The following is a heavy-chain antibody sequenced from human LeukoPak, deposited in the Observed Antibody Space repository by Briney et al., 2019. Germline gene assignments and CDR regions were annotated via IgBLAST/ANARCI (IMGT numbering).Heavy chain of an antibody. CDR3: ARDESLYYYGSGRQGFDY. CDR1: GFTFDDHG. V-gene: IGHV3-20*04. Sequence: GGSLRLSCAASGFTFDDHGMSWVRQAPGKGLEWASGINWNGGSTGYADSVKGRFTISRDNAKNSLYLQMNSLRAEDTALYYCARDESLYYYGSGRQGFDYWGQGTLVTVSS. CDR2: INWNGGST. J-gene: IGHJ4*02. D-gene: IGHD3-10*01.